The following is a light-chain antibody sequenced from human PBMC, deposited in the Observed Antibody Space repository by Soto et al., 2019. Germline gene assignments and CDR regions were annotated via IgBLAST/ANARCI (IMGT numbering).Light chain of an antibody. J-gene: IGLJ2*01. CDR2: DNG. V-gene: IGLV1-51*01. CDR3: GTWDSSLSAVV. CDR1: SSNIGNNY. Sequence: QSVLTQPPSVSAAPGQKVTISCSGSSSNIGNNYVSWYQQLPGTAPKLLIYDNGKRPSGITDRFSGSKSGTSATLGITGLQTGDEADYYCGTWDSSLSAVVFGGGTKLTVL.